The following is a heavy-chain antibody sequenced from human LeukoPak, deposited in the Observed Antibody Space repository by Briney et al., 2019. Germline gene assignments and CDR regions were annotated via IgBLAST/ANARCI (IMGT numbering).Heavy chain of an antibody. V-gene: IGHV1-46*01. CDR2: INPSGGST. Sequence: ASVKVSCKASGYTFTSYDMHWVRQAPGQGLEWMGIINPSGGSTSYAQKFQGRVTMTRDTPTSTVYMELSSLRSEDTAVYYCARSEGDPQPYYYYYCGMDVWGQGTTVTVSS. CDR1: GYTFTSYD. J-gene: IGHJ6*02. D-gene: IGHD2-21*02. CDR3: ARSEGDPQPYYYYYCGMDV.